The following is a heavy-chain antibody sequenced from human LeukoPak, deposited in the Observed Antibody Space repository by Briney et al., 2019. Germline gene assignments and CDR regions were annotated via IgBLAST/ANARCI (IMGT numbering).Heavy chain of an antibody. CDR3: ARVPRNKGFDH. CDR2: INGDGSDT. CDR1: GFTFSGYW. V-gene: IGHV3-74*01. J-gene: IGHJ5*02. Sequence: PGGSLRLSCAASGFTFSGYWMHWARQSPGKGLVWVSCINGDGSDTRYADSVKGRFTISRDNAKNTLYLQMNSLRVEDTAVYYCARVPRNKGFDHWGQGTLVTVSS. D-gene: IGHD1/OR15-1a*01.